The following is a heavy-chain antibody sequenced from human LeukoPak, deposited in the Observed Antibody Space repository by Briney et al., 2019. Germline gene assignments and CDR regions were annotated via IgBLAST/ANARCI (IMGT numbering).Heavy chain of an antibody. CDR1: GGSISSGGYS. D-gene: IGHD3-22*01. Sequence: SETLSLTCAVSGGSISSGGYSWSWIRQPPGKGLEWIGSIYHSGSTYYNPSLKSRVTISVDTSKNQFSLKLSSVTAADTAVYYCASQTPLYDSSHWYFDYWGQGTLVTVSS. V-gene: IGHV4-30-2*03. J-gene: IGHJ4*02. CDR2: IYHSGST. CDR3: ASQTPLYDSSHWYFDY.